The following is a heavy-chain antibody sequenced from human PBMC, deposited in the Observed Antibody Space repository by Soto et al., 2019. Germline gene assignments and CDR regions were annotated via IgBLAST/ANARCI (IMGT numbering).Heavy chain of an antibody. CDR2: ISSSSSYI. D-gene: IGHD3-10*01. Sequence: GSLRLSCAASGFTFSSYSMNWVRQAPGKGLEWVSSISSSSSYIYYADSVKGRFTISRDNAKNSLYLQMNSLRAEDTAVYYCARDNRFSNMVRTPRGFDPCGQGNLVTVSS. CDR3: ARDNRFSNMVRTPRGFDP. CDR1: GFTFSSYS. V-gene: IGHV3-21*01. J-gene: IGHJ5*02.